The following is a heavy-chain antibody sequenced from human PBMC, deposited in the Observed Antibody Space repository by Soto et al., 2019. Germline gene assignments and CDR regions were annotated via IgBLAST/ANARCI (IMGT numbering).Heavy chain of an antibody. J-gene: IGHJ3*01. V-gene: IGHV4-59*01. CDR3: ARAGGRYAITAYDV. D-gene: IGHD1-26*01. CDR2: IYYSGTT. CDR1: GVSINSYY. Sequence: QVQLQESGPGLVKPSETLSLICAGSGVSINSYYWSWIRQPPGKALEWIGYIYYSGTTNYNPSLKSRVIISVDTSKNQFSLRLSSVTAADTAVYYCARAGGRYAITAYDVWGPGTLVTVSS.